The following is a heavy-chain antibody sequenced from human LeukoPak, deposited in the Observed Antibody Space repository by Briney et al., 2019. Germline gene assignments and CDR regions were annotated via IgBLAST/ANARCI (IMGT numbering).Heavy chain of an antibody. D-gene: IGHD2-15*01. Sequence: PGGSLRLSCAASGFTFSSYWMSWVRQAPGKGLEWVAVISYDGSNKYYADSVKGRFTISRDNSKNTLYLQMNSLRAEDTAVYYCARGLAVAAPGYYYYMDVWGKGTTVTVSS. V-gene: IGHV3-30*03. CDR2: ISYDGSNK. CDR1: GFTFSSYW. J-gene: IGHJ6*03. CDR3: ARGLAVAAPGYYYYMDV.